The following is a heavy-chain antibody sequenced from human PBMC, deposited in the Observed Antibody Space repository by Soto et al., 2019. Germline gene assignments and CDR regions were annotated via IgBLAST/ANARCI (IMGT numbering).Heavy chain of an antibody. Sequence: GESLKMSCQVSGYTFTIYCIGLVRRMPGKGLEWMGIIYPSDSDTRYSPSFQGQVTISADQSINTAYLQWDSLKASDTAIYYCARPANTVADHFDLWGQGTPVTVSS. J-gene: IGHJ4*02. CDR1: GYTFTIYC. V-gene: IGHV5-51*01. CDR3: ARPANTVADHFDL. CDR2: IYPSDSDT. D-gene: IGHD4-17*01.